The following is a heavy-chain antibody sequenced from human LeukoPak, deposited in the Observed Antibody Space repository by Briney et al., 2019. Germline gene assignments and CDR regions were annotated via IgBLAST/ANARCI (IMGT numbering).Heavy chain of an antibody. V-gene: IGHV3-64*04. CDR3: ARGYYDSSGYYHDAFDI. Sequence: PGGSLRLSCSASGFTFSSYAMHWVRQAPGKGLEYVSVISGNGGSTSYADSVKGRFTISRHNSKNTLYLQMNSLRAEDTAVYYCARGYYDSSGYYHDAFDIWGQGTMVTVSS. CDR2: ISGNGGST. J-gene: IGHJ3*02. CDR1: GFTFSSYA. D-gene: IGHD3-22*01.